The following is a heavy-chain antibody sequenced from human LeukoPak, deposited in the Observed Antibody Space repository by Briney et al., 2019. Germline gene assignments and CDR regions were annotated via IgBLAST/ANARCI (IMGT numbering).Heavy chain of an antibody. CDR3: AGHHPRNTVDF. J-gene: IGHJ4*02. D-gene: IGHD2-8*02. CDR1: GGSFSGFY. CDR2: IYRTGDT. V-gene: IGHV4-34*01. Sequence: SETLSLTCTVYGGSFSGFYWTWIRQPPGKGLEWIGEIYRTGDTIYNPSLKSRVTISLDTSKNQFSLKLSSVTAADTAVYYCAGHHPRNTVDFWGQGTLVTVSS.